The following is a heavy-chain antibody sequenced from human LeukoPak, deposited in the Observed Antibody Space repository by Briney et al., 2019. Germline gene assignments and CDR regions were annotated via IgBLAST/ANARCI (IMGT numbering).Heavy chain of an antibody. CDR2: IYYSGSA. CDR3: ARAEVTAGTKYFDL. CDR1: GGSLSSGDYF. Sequence: SETLSLTCNVSGGSLSSGDYFWSWIRQPPGKGLEWIGYIYYSGSAYYSPSLRSRFTISVDTSENQFSLKLSSVTATDTAVYYCARAEVTAGTKYFDLWGRGTLVTVSS. D-gene: IGHD6-19*01. V-gene: IGHV4-30-4*01. J-gene: IGHJ2*01.